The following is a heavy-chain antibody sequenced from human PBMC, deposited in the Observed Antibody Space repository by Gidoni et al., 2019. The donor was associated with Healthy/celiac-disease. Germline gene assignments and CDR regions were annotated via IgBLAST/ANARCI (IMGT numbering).Heavy chain of an antibody. J-gene: IGHJ5*02. CDR1: GASVSINSAA. Sequence: QVQLQQSGPGLVKPSPTLSLTSAISGASVSINSAAWNWIRQSPSRGLEWLGRTYDRSKWYNDYAVSVKRRRTINPDTSKNQFALQLNSVTPEDTAVYYCAREIAARRRWFDPWGQGTLVTVSS. CDR3: AREIAARRRWFDP. D-gene: IGHD6-6*01. CDR2: TYDRSKWYN. V-gene: IGHV6-1*01.